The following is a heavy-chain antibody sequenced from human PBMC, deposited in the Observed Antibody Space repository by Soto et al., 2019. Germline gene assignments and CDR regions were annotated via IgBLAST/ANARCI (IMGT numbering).Heavy chain of an antibody. D-gene: IGHD3-10*01. CDR3: ARVWGGAFDI. J-gene: IGHJ3*02. CDR1: GGSISSYY. Sequence: PSETLSLTCTVSGGSISSYYWSWIRQPPRKGLEWIGYIYYSGSTNYNPSLKSRVTISVDTSKNQFSLKLSSVTAADTAVYYCARVWGGAFDICGQGTMVTVSS. V-gene: IGHV4-59*01. CDR2: IYYSGST.